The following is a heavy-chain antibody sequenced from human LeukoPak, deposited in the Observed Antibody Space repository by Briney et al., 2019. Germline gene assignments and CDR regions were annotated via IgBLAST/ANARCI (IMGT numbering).Heavy chain of an antibody. CDR2: IYYSGST. Sequence: SETLSLTCTVSGGSISSSSYYWGWIRQPPGKGLEWIGSIYYSGSTYYNPSLKSRVTISVDTSKNQFSLKLSSVTAADTAVYYCARRPEMATDFDYWGQGTLVTVSS. CDR3: ARRPEMATDFDY. D-gene: IGHD5-24*01. CDR1: GGSISSSSYY. V-gene: IGHV4-39*01. J-gene: IGHJ4*02.